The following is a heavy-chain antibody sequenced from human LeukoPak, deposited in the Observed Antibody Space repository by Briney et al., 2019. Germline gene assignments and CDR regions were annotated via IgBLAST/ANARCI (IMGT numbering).Heavy chain of an antibody. J-gene: IGHJ6*03. D-gene: IGHD6-13*01. V-gene: IGHV1-46*01. Sequence: GASVKVSCKASGYTFTSYYMHWVRQAPGQGLEWMGIINPSGGSTSYAQKFQGRVTMTRDMSTSTVYMELSSLRSEDTAVYYCARGSRKGEYYYYYMDVWGKGTTVTVSS. CDR3: ARGSRKGEYYYYYMDV. CDR2: INPSGGST. CDR1: GYTFTSYY.